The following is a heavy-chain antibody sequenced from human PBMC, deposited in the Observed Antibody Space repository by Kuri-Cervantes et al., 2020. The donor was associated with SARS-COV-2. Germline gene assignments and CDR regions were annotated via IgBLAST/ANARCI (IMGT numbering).Heavy chain of an antibody. CDR1: GFTVSSNY. V-gene: IGHV3-53*01. Sequence: GESLKISCAASGFTVSSNYMSWVRQAPGKGLEWVSVIYSGGSTYYADSVKGRFTISRDNAKNSLYLQMNSLRAEDTAVYYCARIHVTSDWYFDLWGRGTLVTVSS. CDR2: IYSGGST. CDR3: ARIHVTSDWYFDL. J-gene: IGHJ2*01. D-gene: IGHD2-21*02.